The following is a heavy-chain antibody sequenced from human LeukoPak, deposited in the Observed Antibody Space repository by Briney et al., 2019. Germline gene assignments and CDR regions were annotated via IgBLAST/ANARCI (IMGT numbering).Heavy chain of an antibody. D-gene: IGHD4-17*01. CDR1: GFTFSGYA. CDR3: VKDDMTTGDY. Sequence: GGSLRLSCAASGFTFSGYAMSWVRQAPGKGLEWVSAIGGSGVSTYYADSVKGRFTISRDNSKDTLYMQMNSLRADDTAVYYCVKDDMTTGDYWGQGTLVTVSS. V-gene: IGHV3-23*01. CDR2: IGGSGVST. J-gene: IGHJ4*02.